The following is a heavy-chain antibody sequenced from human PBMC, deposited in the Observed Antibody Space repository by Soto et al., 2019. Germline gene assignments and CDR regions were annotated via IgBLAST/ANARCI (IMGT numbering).Heavy chain of an antibody. D-gene: IGHD3-22*01. J-gene: IGHJ5*02. CDR1: GFTFSSSA. CDR2: IRVGGGDT. V-gene: IGHV3-23*01. CDR3: AKCSVGTVRSSGWCNGFDP. Sequence: EVRLLESGGGLAQPGGSLRLSCAASGFTFSSSAMNWVRQAPGKGLEWVSSIRVGGGDTFYADTVRGRFTVSRDISRNTQYLQMNSLRAEDTAIYYCAKCSVGTVRSSGWCNGFDPWGQGTLVTVSS.